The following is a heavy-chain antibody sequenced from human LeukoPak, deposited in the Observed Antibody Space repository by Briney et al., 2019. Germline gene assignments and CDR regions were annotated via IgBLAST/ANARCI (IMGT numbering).Heavy chain of an antibody. V-gene: IGHV3-23*01. CDR1: GFTFSSYA. D-gene: IGHD2-21*01. Sequence: GGSLRLSCAASGFTFSSYAMTWVRQAPGKGLEWISAVSYDITRTFYADSVKGRFAISRDNSRNTLFLQTNSLRADDTAVYYCARPGCGGNCYYRMDVWGKGTTVTVSS. J-gene: IGHJ6*04. CDR2: VSYDITRT. CDR3: ARPGCGGNCYYRMDV.